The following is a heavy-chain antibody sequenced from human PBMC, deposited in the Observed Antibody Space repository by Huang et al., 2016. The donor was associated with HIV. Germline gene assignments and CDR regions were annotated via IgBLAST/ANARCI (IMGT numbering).Heavy chain of an antibody. V-gene: IGHV1-3*04. CDR2: INTGNGTT. CDR1: GYTFTQYP. J-gene: IGHJ4*02. CDR3: ATTAFDY. Sequence: QVHLVQSGAEVRRPGASVKISCKTFGYTFTQYPMHWVRQAPGKGLEWVGVINTGNGTTRDAQKVQGRITISRDTSASAGFMEQTGLTYKDTGVYYFATTAFDYWGQGTLVTVSP.